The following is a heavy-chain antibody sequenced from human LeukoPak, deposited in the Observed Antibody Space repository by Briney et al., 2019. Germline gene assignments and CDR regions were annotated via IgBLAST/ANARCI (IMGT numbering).Heavy chain of an antibody. CDR2: IIPFLGIA. J-gene: IGHJ4*02. D-gene: IGHD5-24*01. Sequence: ASVKVSCKASGYTFTSYGISWVRQAPGQGLEWMGRIIPFLGIANYAQKFQGRVTITADKSTSTAYMELSSLRSEDTAVYYCARDREWLQLRYFDYWGQGTLVTVSS. CDR3: ARDREWLQLRYFDY. CDR1: GYTFTSYG. V-gene: IGHV1-69*04.